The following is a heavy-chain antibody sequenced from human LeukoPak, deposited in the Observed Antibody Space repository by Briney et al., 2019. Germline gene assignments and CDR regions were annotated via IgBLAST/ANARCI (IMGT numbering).Heavy chain of an antibody. CDR2: IDPSDSYT. D-gene: IGHD2-2*01. CDR1: GYSFTSYW. CDR3: ASPGNQLPPLGYYGMDV. V-gene: IGHV5-10-1*01. J-gene: IGHJ6*04. Sequence: GESLKISCKGSGYSFTSYWISWVRQMPGKGLEWVGRIDPSDSYTNYSPSFQGHVTISADKSISTAYLQWSSLKASDTAMYYCASPGNQLPPLGYYGMDVWGKGTTVTVFS.